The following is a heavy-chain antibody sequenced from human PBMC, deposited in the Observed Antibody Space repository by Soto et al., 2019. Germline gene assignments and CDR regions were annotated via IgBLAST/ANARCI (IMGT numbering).Heavy chain of an antibody. J-gene: IGHJ6*02. CDR3: ASQASPYYYYGMDV. CDR1: GGSISSSSYY. Sequence: QLQLQESGPGLVKPSETLSLTCTVSGGSISSSSYYWGWIRQPPGKGLEWIGGIYYSGSTFYNPSLQSRLTISVDTSKNQFSLKLSSVTAADTAVFYCASQASPYYYYGMDVWGQGTTVTVSS. V-gene: IGHV4-39*01. CDR2: IYYSGST.